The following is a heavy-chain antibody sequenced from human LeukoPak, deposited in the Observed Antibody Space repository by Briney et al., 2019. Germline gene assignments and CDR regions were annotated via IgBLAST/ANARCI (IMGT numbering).Heavy chain of an antibody. J-gene: IGHJ4*02. D-gene: IGHD3-3*02. CDR3: ARGHVSIGP. CDR2: IKEDGSEI. CDR1: GLTFSTYW. V-gene: IGHV3-7*01. Sequence: PGGSLRLSCAASGLTFSTYWMSWVRQAPGKGLEWVAGIKEDGSEIWYVESVKGRFTISRDNAKRSLYLQMNSLRAEDTALYYCARGHVSIGPWGQGTLVTVSS.